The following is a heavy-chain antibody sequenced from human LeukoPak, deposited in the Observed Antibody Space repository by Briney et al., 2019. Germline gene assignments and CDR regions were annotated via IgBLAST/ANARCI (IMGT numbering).Heavy chain of an antibody. CDR2: IYYSGSA. V-gene: IGHV4-31*03. D-gene: IGHD3-10*01. Sequence: SETLSLTCTVSGGSISSGGYYWSWIRQHPGKGLEWIGYIYYSGSAYYNPSLKSRVTISVDKSENQFSLKLSSVTAADTAVYYCARVNYGSATKEDYWGQGTLVTVSS. CDR3: ARVNYGSATKEDY. J-gene: IGHJ4*02. CDR1: GGSISSGGYY.